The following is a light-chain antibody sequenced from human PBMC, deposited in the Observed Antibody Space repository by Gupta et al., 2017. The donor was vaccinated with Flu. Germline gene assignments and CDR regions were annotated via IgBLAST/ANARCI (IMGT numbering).Light chain of an antibody. V-gene: IGKV1-39*01. CDR3: QQSNDVPRT. CDR1: QSVKNY. J-gene: IGKJ1*01. CDR2: TAA. Sequence: DIQVAQSPPSLSASVGDRITITCRTSQSVKNYLNWYQQRPGKAPRLLIYTAASLHTGVPSRFIGSGSGTNFTLTISGLQPEDIATYYCQQSNDVPRTFGRGTKVEV.